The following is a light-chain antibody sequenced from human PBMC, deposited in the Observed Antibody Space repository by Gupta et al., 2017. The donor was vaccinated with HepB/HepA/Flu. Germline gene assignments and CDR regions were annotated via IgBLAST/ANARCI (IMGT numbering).Light chain of an antibody. CDR1: SSDVGGYNY. V-gene: IGLV2-14*03. CDR2: DVS. CDR3: SSYTSSSTLV. Sequence: QSALTQPASLFGSPGPAITISCTATSSDVGGYNYFSWYQQHPGKAPKLMIYDVSNRPSGVSNRFSGSKSGNTASLTISGLQAEDEADYYCSSYTSSSTLVFGTGTKVTVL. J-gene: IGLJ1*01.